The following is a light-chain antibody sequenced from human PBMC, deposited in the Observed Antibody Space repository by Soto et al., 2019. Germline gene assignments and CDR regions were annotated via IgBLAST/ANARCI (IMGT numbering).Light chain of an antibody. CDR1: QSVSSN. CDR3: QPYNNWPYT. CDR2: GAS. J-gene: IGKJ2*01. Sequence: EIVMTQSPATLSVSPGERATLSCRASQSVSSNLAWYQQKPGQAPRLLIYGASTRATGIPARFSGSGSGTGFTPTISSLQSEDFAVYYWQPYNNWPYTFGQGTKLEIK. V-gene: IGKV3-15*01.